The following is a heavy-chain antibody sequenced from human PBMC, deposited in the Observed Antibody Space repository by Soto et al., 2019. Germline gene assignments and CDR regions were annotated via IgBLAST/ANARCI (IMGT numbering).Heavy chain of an antibody. CDR3: ARAAGASSGSLATDDY. CDR2: IWYDGSNK. CDR1: GFTFSSYG. J-gene: IGHJ4*02. D-gene: IGHD6-19*01. V-gene: IGHV3-33*01. Sequence: TGGSLRLSCAASGFTFSSYGMHWVRQAPGKGLEWVAVIWYDGSNKYYADSVKGRFTISRDNSKNTLYLQMNSLRAEDTAVYYCARAAGASSGSLATDDYWGQGTLVTVSS.